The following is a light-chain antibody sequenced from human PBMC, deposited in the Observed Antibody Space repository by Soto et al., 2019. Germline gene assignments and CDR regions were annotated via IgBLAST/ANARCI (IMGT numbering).Light chain of an antibody. J-gene: IGLJ2*01. V-gene: IGLV2-14*01. CDR1: SSDVGGYNY. CDR3: SSYTSSSSVV. Sequence: QPASVSGSPGQSITISCTGTSSDVGGYNYVSWYQQHPGKAPKLMIYDVSNRPSGVSNRFSGSKSGNTASLTISGLQAEDEADYYCSSYTSSSSVVFGGGTKVTVL. CDR2: DVS.